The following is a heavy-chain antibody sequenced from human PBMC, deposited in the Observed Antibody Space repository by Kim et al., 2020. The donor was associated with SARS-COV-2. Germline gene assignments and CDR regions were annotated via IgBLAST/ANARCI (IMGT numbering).Heavy chain of an antibody. V-gene: IGHV3-30*02. D-gene: IGHD1-1*01. CDR3: AKEGTRGGMDV. Sequence: KYYADSVKGRFTISRDNSKNTLYLQMNSLRAEDTAVYYCAKEGTRGGMDVWGQGTTVTVSS. J-gene: IGHJ6*02. CDR2: K.